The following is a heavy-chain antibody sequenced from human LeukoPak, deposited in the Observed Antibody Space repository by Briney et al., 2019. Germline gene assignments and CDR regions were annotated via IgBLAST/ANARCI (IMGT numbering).Heavy chain of an antibody. J-gene: IGHJ6*03. CDR2: IYTSGST. CDR3: ARLSTLGDYYYYYYMDV. CDR1: GGSISSYY. V-gene: IGHV4-4*07. D-gene: IGHD2/OR15-2a*01. Sequence: PSETLSLTCTVSGGSISSYYWSWIRQPAGKGLEWIGRIYTSGSTNYNPSLKSRVTMSVDTSKNQFSLKLSSVTAADTAVYYCARLSTLGDYYYYYYMDVWGKGTTVTVSS.